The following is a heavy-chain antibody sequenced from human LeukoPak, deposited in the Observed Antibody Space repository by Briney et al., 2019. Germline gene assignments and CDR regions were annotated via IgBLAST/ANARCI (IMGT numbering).Heavy chain of an antibody. CDR2: INRDGSTT. J-gene: IGHJ4*02. D-gene: IGHD7-27*01. Sequence: PGGSLRLSCAASEFIISSYWMHWVRQAPGKGLVWVSRINRDGSTTSYADSVKGRFTISKDFAKNTLYLQMNSLRAEDTAVNYCARIANWGSVRDYYFDYWGQGTLVTVSS. V-gene: IGHV3-74*01. CDR1: EFIISSYW. CDR3: ARIANWGSVRDYYFDY.